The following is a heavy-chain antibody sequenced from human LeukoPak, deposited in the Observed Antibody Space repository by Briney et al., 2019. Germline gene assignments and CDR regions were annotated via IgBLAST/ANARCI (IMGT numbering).Heavy chain of an antibody. CDR1: GHTFTSSD. D-gene: IGHD6-19*01. CDR2: PNHNSGNT. Sequence: GASVKVSCKASGHTFTSSDINWVRQATGQGLEWMRWPNHNSGNTGYAQKFQGRVTITRNTSITTAYMELSSLRSEDTAVYYCARTIAVAATHDAFDIWGQGTMVTVSS. V-gene: IGHV1-8*03. CDR3: ARTIAVAATHDAFDI. J-gene: IGHJ3*02.